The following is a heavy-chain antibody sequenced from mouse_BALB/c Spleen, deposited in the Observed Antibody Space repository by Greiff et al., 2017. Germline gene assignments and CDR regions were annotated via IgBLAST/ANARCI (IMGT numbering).Heavy chain of an antibody. V-gene: IGHV2-6-7*01. CDR2: IWGDGST. CDR1: GFPLTGYG. D-gene: IGHD4-1*01. J-gene: IGHJ2*01. CDR3: AREGTGTGYFDY. Sequence: VQLVESGPGLVAPSQSLSITCTVSGFPLTGYGVNWVRQPPGKGLEWLGMIWGDGSTDYNSALKSRLSISKDNSKSQVFLKMNSLQTDDTARYYCAREGTGTGYFDYWGQGTTLTVSS.